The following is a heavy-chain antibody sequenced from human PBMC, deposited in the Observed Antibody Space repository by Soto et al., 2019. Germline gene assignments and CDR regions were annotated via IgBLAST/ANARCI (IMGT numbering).Heavy chain of an antibody. D-gene: IGHD6-13*01. Sequence: EVQLLASGGGLVQPGGSLRLSCAASGFTFSSYAMSWVRRAPGKGLEGVSVISGSGDSTYYADSVRGRFTISRDNSKNTLYLQMNSLRAEDTAVYYCAKDRDGAAAGPTKFYGMDVWGQGTTVTVSS. V-gene: IGHV3-23*01. J-gene: IGHJ6*02. CDR3: AKDRDGAAAGPTKFYGMDV. CDR2: ISGSGDST. CDR1: GFTFSSYA.